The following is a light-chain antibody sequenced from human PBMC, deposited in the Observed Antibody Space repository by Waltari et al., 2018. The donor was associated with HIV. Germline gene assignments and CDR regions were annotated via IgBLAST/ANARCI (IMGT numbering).Light chain of an antibody. CDR1: QNVGDW. CDR2: KCS. CDR3: QQYSNFPVT. V-gene: IGKV1-5*03. Sequence: DIQMTQSPSTLSASIGDRVSITCRASQNVGDWLAWYQQKPGKAPSLLISKCSTLESGVPTNFSGSGSGTHFTLTISGLRPDDFANYYCQQYSNFPVTFGQGTKL. J-gene: IGKJ2*01.